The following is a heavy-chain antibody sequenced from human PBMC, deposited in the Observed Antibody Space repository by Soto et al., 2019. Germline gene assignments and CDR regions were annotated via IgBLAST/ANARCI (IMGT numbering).Heavy chain of an antibody. CDR2: VSGIGDET. CDR3: ANGGHLSSFDY. D-gene: IGHD2-15*01. Sequence: EVQLSESGGVVVQPGGSLRLSCEASVLMFSHYAMTLVRQAPGRGPEWVSTVSGIGDETFYAASVRGRVTMSRDNSKDTAYLAMNSLRVEDPAVYYFANGGHLSSFDYWGQGDLVTVPS. J-gene: IGHJ4*02. V-gene: IGHV3-23*01. CDR1: VLMFSHYA.